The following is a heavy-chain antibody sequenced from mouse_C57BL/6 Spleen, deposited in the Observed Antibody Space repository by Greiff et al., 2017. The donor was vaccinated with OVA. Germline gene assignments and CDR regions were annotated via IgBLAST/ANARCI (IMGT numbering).Heavy chain of an antibody. J-gene: IGHJ1*03. CDR3: ARGYYSNYWYFDV. Sequence: VQLQQSGAELVKPGASVKISCKASGYAFSSYWMQWVKQRPGQGLEWIGEIDPSDSYTNYNQKFKGKATLTVDTSSSTAYMQLSSLTSEDSAVYDCARGYYSNYWYFDVWGTGTTVTVSA. CDR2: IDPSDSYT. D-gene: IGHD2-5*01. V-gene: IGHV1-50*01. CDR1: GYAFSSYW.